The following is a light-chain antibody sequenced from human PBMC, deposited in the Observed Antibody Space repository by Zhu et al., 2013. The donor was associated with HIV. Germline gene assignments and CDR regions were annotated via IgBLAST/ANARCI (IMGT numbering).Light chain of an antibody. CDR2: DNT. V-gene: IGLV3-21*04. J-gene: IGLJ2*01. CDR1: NIGIGS. Sequence: SYELTQPPSVSVAPGKTARVTCGVNNIGIGSVHWYQQKSGQAPVLVIYDNTDRPSGIPERFSGSNSGNTATLTISGVEAGDEADYFCQVWHNNVDHLVLFGGGTKLTVL. CDR3: QVWHNNVDHLVL.